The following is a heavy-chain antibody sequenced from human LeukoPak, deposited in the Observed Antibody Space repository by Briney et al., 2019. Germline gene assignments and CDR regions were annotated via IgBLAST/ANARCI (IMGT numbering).Heavy chain of an antibody. CDR3: ARVPTIDLPGDTAMVDVAPGTDY. V-gene: IGHV1-69*13. CDR1: GGTFSSYA. CDR2: IIPIFGTA. D-gene: IGHD5-18*01. Sequence: GASVKVSCKASGGTFSSYAISWVRQAPGQGLEWMGGIIPIFGTANYAQKFQGRVTITADESTSTAYMELSSLRSEDTAVYYCARVPTIDLPGDTAMVDVAPGTDYWGQGTLVTVSS. J-gene: IGHJ4*02.